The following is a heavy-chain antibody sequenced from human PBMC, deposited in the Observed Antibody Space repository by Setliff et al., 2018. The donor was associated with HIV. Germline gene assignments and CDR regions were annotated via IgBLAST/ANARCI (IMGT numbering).Heavy chain of an antibody. V-gene: IGHV4-4*09. CDR1: GDSISSYS. D-gene: IGHD3-10*01. Sequence: SETLSLTCTVSGDSISSYSWNWIRQSPGGGLEWIGFILSSGSTKYNPSLQSRATMSIDTSKNQFSLRLTSVTAADTAVYYCARRIDDSGSFPDKNWFDTWGQGSLVTVSS. CDR3: ARRIDDSGSFPDKNWFDT. CDR2: ILSSGST. J-gene: IGHJ5*02.